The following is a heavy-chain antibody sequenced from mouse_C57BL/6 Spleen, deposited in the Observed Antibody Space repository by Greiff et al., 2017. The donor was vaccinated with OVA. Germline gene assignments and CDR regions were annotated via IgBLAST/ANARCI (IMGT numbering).Heavy chain of an antibody. CDR1: GYTFTDYE. Sequence: VQLQQPGAELVRPGASVTLSCKASGYTFTDYEMHWVKQTPVHGLEWIGAIDPETGGTAYNQKFKGKAILTADKSSSTAYMELRSLTSEDSAVYYCTRILSGLDYWGQGTTLTVSS. V-gene: IGHV1-15*01. J-gene: IGHJ2*01. CDR2: IDPETGGT. CDR3: TRILSGLDY. D-gene: IGHD4-1*01.